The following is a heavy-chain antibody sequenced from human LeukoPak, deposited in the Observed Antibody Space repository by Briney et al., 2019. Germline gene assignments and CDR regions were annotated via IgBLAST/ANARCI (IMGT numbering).Heavy chain of an antibody. D-gene: IGHD2-15*01. CDR1: GFTFSSYS. CDR2: ISGGGGST. J-gene: IGHJ4*02. Sequence: PGGSLRLSCAASGFTFSSYSMNWVRQAPGKGLEWVSAISGGGGSTYYADSLKGRFTISRDNSKNTLYLQMNSLTAEDTAVYYCAKDRRGYCSSDSCYGDFDYWGQGTLVTVSS. V-gene: IGHV3-23*01. CDR3: AKDRRGYCSSDSCYGDFDY.